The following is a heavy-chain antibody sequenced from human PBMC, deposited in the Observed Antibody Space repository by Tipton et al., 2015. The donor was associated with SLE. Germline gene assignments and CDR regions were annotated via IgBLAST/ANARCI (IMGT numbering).Heavy chain of an antibody. V-gene: IGHV3-21*01. D-gene: IGHD6-13*01. CDR1: GFTFSSYS. CDR2: ISIGSSYI. CDR3: ARGLGISSSWYGADAFDI. J-gene: IGHJ3*02. Sequence: SLRLSCAASGFTFSSYSMNWVRQAPGKGLEWVSSISIGSSYIQYADSVKGRFTISRDNAKNSLYLQMNSLRAEDTAVYYCARGLGISSSWYGADAFDIWGQGTMVTVSS.